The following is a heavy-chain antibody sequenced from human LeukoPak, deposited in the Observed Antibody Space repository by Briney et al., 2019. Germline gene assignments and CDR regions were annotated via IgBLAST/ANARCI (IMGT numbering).Heavy chain of an antibody. CDR2: ISYDGSNK. V-gene: IGHV3-30-3*01. CDR3: ARDCSSTSCQYDAFDI. Sequence: GGSLRLSCAASGFTFSSYAMHWVRQAPGKGLEWVAVISYDGSNKYYADSVKGRFTISRDNSKNTLYLQMNSLRAEDTAVYYCARDCSSTSCQYDAFDIWGQGTMVTVSS. CDR1: GFTFSSYA. D-gene: IGHD2-2*01. J-gene: IGHJ3*02.